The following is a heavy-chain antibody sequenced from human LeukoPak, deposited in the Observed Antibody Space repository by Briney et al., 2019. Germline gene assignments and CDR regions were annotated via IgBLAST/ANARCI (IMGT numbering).Heavy chain of an antibody. V-gene: IGHV4-39*01. CDR1: GGSISCSSYY. J-gene: IGHJ4*02. Sequence: PSETLSLTCTVSGGSISCSSYYWGWIRQPPGKGLEWIGSIYYSGSTYYNPSLKSRVTTSVDTSKNQFSLKLSSATAADTAVYYCARRFVRWYFDYWGQGTLVTVSS. D-gene: IGHD2-15*01. CDR2: IYYSGST. CDR3: ARRFVRWYFDY.